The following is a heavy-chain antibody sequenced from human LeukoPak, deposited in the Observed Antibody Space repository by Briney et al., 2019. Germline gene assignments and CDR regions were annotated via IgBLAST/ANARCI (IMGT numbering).Heavy chain of an antibody. CDR1: GFTFDNYA. CDR2: NRWNSGNI. V-gene: IGHV3-9*01. CDR3: AKDIEGSGYSYGPGDY. Sequence: GGSLRLSCAASGFTFDNYAMHWLRQAPGKGLEWIPGNRWNSGNIGYADSVKGRFTISRDNAKNSLYLQMNSLRAEDTALYYCAKDIEGSGYSYGPGDYWGQGTLVTVSS. D-gene: IGHD5-18*01. J-gene: IGHJ4*02.